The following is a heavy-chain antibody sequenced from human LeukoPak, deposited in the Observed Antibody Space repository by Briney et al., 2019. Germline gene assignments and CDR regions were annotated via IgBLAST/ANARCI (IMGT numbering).Heavy chain of an antibody. Sequence: ASVTVSFTASGYTFTIYGISWVRQAPGQGRGGMGWISAYNGNTNYEQKLQGRVTITTDTATSKAYMEMRRLREDDTAVYYCARGGRSGGGNSLIGYYYYMDVWGKGTTVTVSS. J-gene: IGHJ6*03. CDR2: ISAYNGNT. CDR3: ARGGRSGGGNSLIGYYYYMDV. D-gene: IGHD4-23*01. V-gene: IGHV1-18*01. CDR1: GYTFTIYG.